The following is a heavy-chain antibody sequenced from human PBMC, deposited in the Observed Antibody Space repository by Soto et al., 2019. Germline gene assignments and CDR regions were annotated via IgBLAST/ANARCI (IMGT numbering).Heavy chain of an antibody. D-gene: IGHD6-6*01. CDR1: GGSISSGGYS. CDR2: IYYSGST. J-gene: IGHJ6*02. V-gene: IGHV4-39*01. Sequence: SETLSLTCAVSGGSISSGGYSWGWIRRPPGKGLEWIGSIYYSGSTYYNPSLKSRVTISVDTSKNQFSLKLSSVTAADTAVYYCARRENSILGMDVWGQGTTVTVSS. CDR3: ARRENSILGMDV.